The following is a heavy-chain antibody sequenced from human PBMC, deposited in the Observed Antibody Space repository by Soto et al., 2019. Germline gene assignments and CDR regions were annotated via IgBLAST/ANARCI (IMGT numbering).Heavy chain of an antibody. CDR3: ARAVEYSSSSFDY. CDR1: GGSFSGYY. J-gene: IGHJ4*02. V-gene: IGHV4-34*01. CDR2: INHSGST. D-gene: IGHD6-6*01. Sequence: SETLSLTCAVYGGSFSGYYWSWIRQPPGKGLEWIGEINHSGSTNYNPSLKSRVTISVDTSKNQFSLKLSSVTAADTAVYYCARAVEYSSSSFDYWGQGTLVTVSS.